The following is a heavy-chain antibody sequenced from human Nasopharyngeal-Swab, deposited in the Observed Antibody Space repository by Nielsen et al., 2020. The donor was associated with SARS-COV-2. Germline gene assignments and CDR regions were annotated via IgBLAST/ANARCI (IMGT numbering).Heavy chain of an antibody. CDR2: IKQDGSEK. Sequence: GESLKISCAGSGFTFSRYWMSWVRQAPGKGPEWVANIKQDGSEKYYEDSVKGRFTISRDNAKNSLYLQMNSLRAEDTAVYYCARDKGMRDYVWGGYRSSYYYYYGMDVWGQGTTVTVSS. J-gene: IGHJ6*02. CDR3: ARDKGMRDYVWGGYRSSYYYYYGMDV. V-gene: IGHV3-7*01. CDR1: GFTFSRYW. D-gene: IGHD3-16*02.